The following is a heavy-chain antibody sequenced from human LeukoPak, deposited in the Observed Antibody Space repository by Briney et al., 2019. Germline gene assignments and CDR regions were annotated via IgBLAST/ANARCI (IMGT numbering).Heavy chain of an antibody. V-gene: IGHV1-2*02. CDR3: ARGHELDMDV. J-gene: IGHJ6*03. CDR1: GYSFTGYY. CDR2: INPNTGGT. Sequence: ASVKVSCKASGYSFTGYYIYWVRQAPGQGLEWMGWINPNTGGTNYAQKFQGRVTMTRDTSISTAYMELSRLRSDDTAVYYRARGHELDMDVWGKGTTVTVSS. D-gene: IGHD1-7*01.